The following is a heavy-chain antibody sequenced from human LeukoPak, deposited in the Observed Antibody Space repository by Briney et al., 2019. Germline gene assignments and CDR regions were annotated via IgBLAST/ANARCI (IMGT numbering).Heavy chain of an antibody. CDR2: ISGSGGST. D-gene: IGHD1-26*01. J-gene: IGHJ4*02. CDR3: AYQVGATTFDY. V-gene: IGHV3-23*01. Sequence: TGGSLRLSCAASGFTFSSYAMSWVRQAPGKGLEGVSAISGSGGSTYYADSVKGRFTISRDNSKHTLYLQMNSLGAEDTAVYYCAYQVGATTFDYWGQGTLVTVSS. CDR1: GFTFSSYA.